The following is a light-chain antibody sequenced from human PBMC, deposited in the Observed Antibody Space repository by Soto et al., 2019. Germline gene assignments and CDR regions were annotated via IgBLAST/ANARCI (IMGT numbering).Light chain of an antibody. CDR3: QQYNSYTWT. Sequence: DIQMTQFPSTLSASVGDRVTITCRASQSVSSWLAWYQQKPGKAPTVLIYDASTLESGVPPRFSGSGSGTEFTLTISSLPPDDFATYYCQQYNSYTWTFGQGTKVDIK. CDR2: DAS. J-gene: IGKJ1*01. CDR1: QSVSSW. V-gene: IGKV1-5*01.